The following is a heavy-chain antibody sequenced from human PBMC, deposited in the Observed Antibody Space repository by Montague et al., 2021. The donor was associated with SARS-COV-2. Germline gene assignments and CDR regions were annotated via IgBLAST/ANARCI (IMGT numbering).Heavy chain of an antibody. Sequence: SETLSLTCTVSGGSISSYYWSWIRQPPGKGLEWIGYISYSGSTNYNPSLKSRVTISVDTSKNQFSLKLSSVTAADTAVYYCARHHPAGGVRPWGLGTLVTVSS. V-gene: IGHV4-59*08. CDR1: GGSISSYY. CDR3: ARHHPAGGVRP. CDR2: ISYSGST. J-gene: IGHJ5*02. D-gene: IGHD2-8*02.